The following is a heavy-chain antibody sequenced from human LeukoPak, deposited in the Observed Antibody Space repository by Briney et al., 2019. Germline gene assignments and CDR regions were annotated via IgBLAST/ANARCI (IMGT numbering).Heavy chain of an antibody. CDR2: LSGSGGGA. CDR1: GFNFTTYA. V-gene: IGHV3-23*01. D-gene: IGHD3-9*01. CDR3: AKGPQYYDILTDYYYFDF. Sequence: GSLRLSCAASGFNFTTYAMVWIRQAPGMGLEWVSALSGSGGGAFYADSVRGRFTISRDNSKNMVYLQMNSLRVDDTAVYYCAKGPQYYDILTDYYYFDFWGRGALVTVSS. J-gene: IGHJ4*02.